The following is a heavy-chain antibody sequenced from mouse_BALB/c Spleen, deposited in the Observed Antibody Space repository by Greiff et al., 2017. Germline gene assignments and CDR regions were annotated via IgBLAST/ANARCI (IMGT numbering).Heavy chain of an antibody. CDR1: GFTFSSYT. CDR3: ARYDGYYYAMDY. V-gene: IGHV5-12-2*01. D-gene: IGHD2-3*01. CDR2: ISNGGGST. J-gene: IGHJ4*01. Sequence: EVQLVESGGGLVQPGGSLKLSCAASGFTFSSYTMSWVRQTPEKGLEWVAYISNGGGSTYYPDTVKGRFTISRDNAKNTLYLQMSSLKPEDTAMYYCARYDGYYYAMDYWGQGTSVTVSA.